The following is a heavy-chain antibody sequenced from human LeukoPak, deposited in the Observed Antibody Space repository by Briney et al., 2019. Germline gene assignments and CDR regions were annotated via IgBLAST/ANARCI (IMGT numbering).Heavy chain of an antibody. CDR1: GDSVSSNSAA. Sequence: SQTLSLTCALSGDSVSSNSAAWNWIRQSPSRGLEWLGRTYYRSKWYNDYAVSVKSRITINPDTSKNQFSLQLNSVTPEDTAEYYCAREVLAAADGRGYFDLWGRGTLVTVSS. J-gene: IGHJ2*01. CDR3: AREVLAAADGRGYFDL. CDR2: TYYRSKWYN. D-gene: IGHD6-13*01. V-gene: IGHV6-1*01.